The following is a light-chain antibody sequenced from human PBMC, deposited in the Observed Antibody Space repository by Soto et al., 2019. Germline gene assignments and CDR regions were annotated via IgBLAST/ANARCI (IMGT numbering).Light chain of an antibody. V-gene: IGKV3-20*01. CDR2: DAS. Sequence: EIVLTQSPGTLSLSPGERATLSCRASQSVGNNYLAWYQQKPGQGPRLLIYDASSRATGIPDRFSGSASGTDVTLTISRLEPEDFAVYYCQQYVGSPSTFGQGTKVEI. J-gene: IGKJ1*01. CDR1: QSVGNNY. CDR3: QQYVGSPST.